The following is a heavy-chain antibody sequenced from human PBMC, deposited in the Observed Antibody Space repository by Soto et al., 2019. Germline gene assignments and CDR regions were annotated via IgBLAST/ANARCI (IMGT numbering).Heavy chain of an antibody. D-gene: IGHD2-15*01. CDR1: GGTFSSYA. CDR3: ATTKYCRGGSCDRDVANNCFDP. J-gene: IGHJ5*02. Sequence: ASVKVSCKASGGTFSSYAISWVRQAPGQGLEWMGGIIPNFGTANYAQKFQGRVTITADESTSTAYMELSSLRSEDTAVYYCATTKYCRGGSCDRDVANNCFDPWGQGTLVTVSS. CDR2: IIPNFGTA. V-gene: IGHV1-69*13.